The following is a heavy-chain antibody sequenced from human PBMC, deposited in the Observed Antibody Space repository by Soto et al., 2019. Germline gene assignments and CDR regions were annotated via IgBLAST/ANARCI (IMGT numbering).Heavy chain of an antibody. CDR2: MNPNSGNT. D-gene: IGHD3-16*02. Sequence: QVQLVQSGAEVKKPGASVQVSCKASGYTFTSYDINWVRQATGQGLEWMGWMNPNSGNTGYAQKFQGRVTMTRNTSISTDYMEMSNLRSEDTAGYYCAREFRIWGSYRDAFDIWGQGTMVTVSS. V-gene: IGHV1-8*01. J-gene: IGHJ3*02. CDR3: AREFRIWGSYRDAFDI. CDR1: GYTFTSYD.